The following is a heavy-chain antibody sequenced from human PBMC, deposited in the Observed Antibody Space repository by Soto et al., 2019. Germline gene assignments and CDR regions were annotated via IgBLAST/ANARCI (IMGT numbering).Heavy chain of an antibody. Sequence: QVQVVESGGGVVQPGRSLRLSCAASGFSFNDHAMYWVRQAPGKGLEWVSVISYDGSDTYYADSVKGRFTISRDNSKNTLNLQMNSLISEDTAIYYCARVWRGSHYADIWGQGTMVTVSS. CDR2: ISYDGSDT. V-gene: IGHV3-30-3*01. CDR1: GFSFNDHA. CDR3: ARVWRGSHYADI. D-gene: IGHD1-26*01. J-gene: IGHJ3*02.